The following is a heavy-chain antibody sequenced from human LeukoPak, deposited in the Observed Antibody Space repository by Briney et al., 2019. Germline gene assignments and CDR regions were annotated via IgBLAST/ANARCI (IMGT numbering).Heavy chain of an antibody. Sequence: SETLSLTCTVSGGSISSYYWSWIRQPAGKGLEWIGRIYTSGSTNYNPSLKRRVTMSVDTSKNQFSLKLSSVTAADTAVYYCARDSDYYGSGSYYNEDWFDPWGQGTLVTVSS. CDR1: GGSISSYY. CDR3: ARDSDYYGSGSYYNEDWFDP. D-gene: IGHD3-10*01. J-gene: IGHJ5*02. CDR2: IYTSGST. V-gene: IGHV4-4*07.